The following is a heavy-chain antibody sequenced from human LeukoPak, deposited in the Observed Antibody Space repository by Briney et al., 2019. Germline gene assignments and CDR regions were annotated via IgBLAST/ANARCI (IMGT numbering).Heavy chain of an antibody. CDR3: AKDEKDIAAAGLPDY. Sequence: GGSLRLSCAASGFTFDDYAMHWVRQAPGKGLEWVSGISWNSGSIGYADSVKGRFTISRDNAKNSLYLQMNSLRAEDTALYYCAKDEKDIAAAGLPDYWGQGTLVTVSS. J-gene: IGHJ4*02. CDR2: ISWNSGSI. CDR1: GFTFDDYA. D-gene: IGHD6-13*01. V-gene: IGHV3-9*01.